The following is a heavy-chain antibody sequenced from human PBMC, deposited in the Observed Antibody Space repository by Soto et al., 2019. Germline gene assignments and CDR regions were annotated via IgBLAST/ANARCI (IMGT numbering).Heavy chain of an antibody. D-gene: IGHD6-6*01. CDR1: GGSIGSGGYS. V-gene: IGHV4-30-2*01. Sequence: TLSLACAVSGGSIGSGGYSWSWIRQPPGKGLEWIGYIYHSGSTYYNPSLKSRVTISVDRSKNQFSLKLSSVTAADTAVYYCARVGSSSSGFDCWGQGTLITVSS. CDR3: ARVGSSSSGFDC. CDR2: IYHSGST. J-gene: IGHJ4*02.